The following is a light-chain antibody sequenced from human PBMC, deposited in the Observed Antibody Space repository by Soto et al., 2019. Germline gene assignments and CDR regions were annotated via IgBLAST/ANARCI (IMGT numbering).Light chain of an antibody. CDR2: GAS. J-gene: IGKJ5*01. V-gene: IGKV3D-15*01. Sequence: EIVLTQSPGTLSLSPGERATLSCRASQSVAVRYLAWYQQKPGQAPRLLIYGASSRATGIPDRFSGSGSGTEFTLTISSLQSEDFEIYYCQQYNNWPITFGQGTRLEIK. CDR1: QSVAVRY. CDR3: QQYNNWPIT.